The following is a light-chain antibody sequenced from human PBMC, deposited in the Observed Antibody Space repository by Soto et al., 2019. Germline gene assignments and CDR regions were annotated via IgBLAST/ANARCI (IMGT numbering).Light chain of an antibody. CDR3: QQRSNWPRT. J-gene: IGKJ5*01. Sequence: EIVLTHSPATLSLSPGERATLSRRASQSVSSYLAWYQQKPGQAPRLLIYDASNRATGIPARFSGSGSGADFTLTISSLEPEDFAVYYCQQRSNWPRTFGQGTRLEI. CDR2: DAS. V-gene: IGKV3-11*01. CDR1: QSVSSY.